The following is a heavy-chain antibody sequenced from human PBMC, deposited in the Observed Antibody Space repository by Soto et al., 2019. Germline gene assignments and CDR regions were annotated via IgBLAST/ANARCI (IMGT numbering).Heavy chain of an antibody. CDR3: ARSTYYYGSGSYSNFDY. CDR2: IYYSGST. V-gene: IGHV4-39*01. J-gene: IGHJ4*02. CDR1: GGSISSSSYY. D-gene: IGHD3-10*01. Sequence: SETLSLTCTVSGGSISSSSYYWGWIRQPPGKGLEWIGSIYYSGSTYYNPSLKSRVTISVDTSKNQFSLKLSSVTAADTAVYYCARSTYYYGSGSYSNFDYWGQGTLVTVSS.